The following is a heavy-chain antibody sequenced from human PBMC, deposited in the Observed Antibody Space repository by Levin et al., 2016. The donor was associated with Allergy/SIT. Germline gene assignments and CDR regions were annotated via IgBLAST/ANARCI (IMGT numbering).Heavy chain of an antibody. CDR1: AYTFSDYH. CDR3: ARDPDASSNFDP. J-gene: IGHJ5*02. Sequence: ASVKVSCKASAYTFSDYHIHWVRQAPGQGLEWMGWINGYNGNTKYPQKFQGRVIMTTDTSASTAYMELRSLRSDDTAVYYCARDPDASSNFDPWGQGTLVTVSS. CDR2: INGYNGNT. D-gene: IGHD6-13*01. V-gene: IGHV1-18*04.